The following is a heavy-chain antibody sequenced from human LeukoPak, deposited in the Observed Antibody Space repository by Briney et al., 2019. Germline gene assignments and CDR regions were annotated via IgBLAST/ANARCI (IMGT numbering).Heavy chain of an antibody. CDR2: INPNSGVT. D-gene: IGHD2-2*01. CDR3: ARDHCVSSVCYEDYSYGMDV. J-gene: IGHJ6*02. Sequence: ASVTVSFKASGYTFTDYYMQWVRQAPGQGGEGMGWINPNSGVTNYAQKFQGRVTMTRDTSISTAYMELSRLRSDDTAVYFCARDHCVSSVCYEDYSYGMDVWGRGTTVTVSS. V-gene: IGHV1-2*02. CDR1: GYTFTDYY.